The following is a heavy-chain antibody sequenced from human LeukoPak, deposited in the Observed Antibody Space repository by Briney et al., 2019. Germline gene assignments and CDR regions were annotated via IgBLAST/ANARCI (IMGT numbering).Heavy chain of an antibody. CDR1: GFTFSSYS. CDR3: ARANTAMGYYYYMDV. J-gene: IGHJ6*03. Sequence: GGSLRLSCAASGFTFSSYSMNWVRQAPGKELEWVSSISRDSDYIYYADSVKGRFTISRDNSKNTLYLQMNSLRAEDTAVYYCARANTAMGYYYYMDVWGKGTTVTVSS. D-gene: IGHD5-18*01. CDR2: ISRDSDYI. V-gene: IGHV3-21*01.